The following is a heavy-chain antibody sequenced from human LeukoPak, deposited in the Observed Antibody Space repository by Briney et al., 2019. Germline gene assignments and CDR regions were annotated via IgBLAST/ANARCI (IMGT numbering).Heavy chain of an antibody. D-gene: IGHD5-12*01. CDR3: AKDRGGYTYYPFLSYFFDY. Sequence: PGGSLRLSCVAPGFTFSAYGIHWVRQPPGRGLEWVATISFDGNYRNYADSVKGRFTISRDNSKNTVHLQMNSLRAEDTAIYYCAKDRGGYTYYPFLSYFFDYWGPGTLVTVSS. V-gene: IGHV3-30*18. J-gene: IGHJ4*02. CDR1: GFTFSAYG. CDR2: ISFDGNYR.